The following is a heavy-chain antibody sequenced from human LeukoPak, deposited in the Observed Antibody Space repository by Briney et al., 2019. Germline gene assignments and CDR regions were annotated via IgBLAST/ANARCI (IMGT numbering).Heavy chain of an antibody. CDR2: ISSSSSYI. CDR3: ASERSSYGSN. J-gene: IGHJ4*02. Sequence: GGSLRLSCAASGFTFSSYSMNWVRQAPGKGLEWVSSISSSSSYIYYADSVKGRFTISRDNAKNSLYLQMNSLRAEDTAAYYCASERSSYGSNWGQGTLVTVSS. D-gene: IGHD5-18*01. V-gene: IGHV3-21*01. CDR1: GFTFSSYS.